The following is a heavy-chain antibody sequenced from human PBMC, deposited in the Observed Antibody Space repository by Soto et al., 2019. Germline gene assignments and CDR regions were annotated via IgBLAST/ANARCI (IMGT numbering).Heavy chain of an antibody. CDR2: IYHGGSP. CDR1: GYSISSGYY. J-gene: IGHJ6*02. D-gene: IGHD1-26*01. V-gene: IGHV4-38-2*02. CDR3: ARDTAQGATTKVYSYGMDV. Sequence: WETLSLTCAVSGYSISSGYYWGWIRQPPGEGLEWIGNIYHGGSPYYNPSLRSRVTISVDTSKNQFSLKLSSATAADTAVYYCARDTAQGATTKVYSYGMDVWGQGTTVTVSS.